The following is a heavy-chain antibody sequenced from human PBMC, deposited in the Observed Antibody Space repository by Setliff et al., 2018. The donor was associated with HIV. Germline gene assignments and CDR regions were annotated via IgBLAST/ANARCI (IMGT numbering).Heavy chain of an antibody. D-gene: IGHD2-2*01. CDR1: GFRFSDYT. CDR3: AKEQVPAAIQFHYYYMDV. Sequence: GGSLRLSCAPSGFRFSDYTMTWVRQAPGKGLEWVAVIWYDANNKYYADSVKGRFTISRDNSKNTLYLQMNSLRAEDTAVYYCAKEQVPAAIQFHYYYMDVWGKGTTVTVSS. CDR2: IWYDANNK. J-gene: IGHJ6*03. V-gene: IGHV3-33*06.